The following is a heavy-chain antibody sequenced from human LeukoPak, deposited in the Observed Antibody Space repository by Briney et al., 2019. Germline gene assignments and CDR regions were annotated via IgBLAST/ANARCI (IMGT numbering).Heavy chain of an antibody. D-gene: IGHD6-13*01. CDR3: ATPIAAAGKVFWYYFDY. V-gene: IGHV1-8*01. J-gene: IGHJ4*02. CDR1: GYAFTNFD. Sequence: ASVKVSCKASGYAFTNFDINWVRQAPGQGLEWMGWMSPVSGNAGSAQKFQGRVTMTEDTSTDTAYMELSSLRSEDTAVYYCATPIAAAGKVFWYYFDYWGQGTLVTVSS. CDR2: MSPVSGNA.